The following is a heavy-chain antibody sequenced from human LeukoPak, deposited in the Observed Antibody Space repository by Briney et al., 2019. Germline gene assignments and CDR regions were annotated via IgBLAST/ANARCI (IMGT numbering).Heavy chain of an antibody. Sequence: SETLSLTCTVSGGSISSYYWGWIRQPPGKGLEWIGSIYHSGSTYYNPSLKSRVTISVDTSKNQFSLKLSSVTAADTAVYYCARQMATIEFDYWGQGTLVTVSS. CDR3: ARQMATIEFDY. V-gene: IGHV4-38-2*02. CDR2: IYHSGST. J-gene: IGHJ4*02. CDR1: GGSISSYY. D-gene: IGHD5-24*01.